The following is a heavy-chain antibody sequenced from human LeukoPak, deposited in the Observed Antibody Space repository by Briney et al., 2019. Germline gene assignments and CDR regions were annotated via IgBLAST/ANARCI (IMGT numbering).Heavy chain of an antibody. CDR2: ITNDATI. D-gene: IGHD1-26*01. Sequence: GGSLRLSCAASGFTFSSYMMHWVRQAPGKGLVWVSHITNDATIRYADSVKGRFTISRDNAKNTLYLQMNSLRAEDTAVYYCARDWRGSLDYWGQGTLVTVSS. CDR3: ARDWRGSLDY. J-gene: IGHJ4*02. V-gene: IGHV3-74*01. CDR1: GFTFSSYM.